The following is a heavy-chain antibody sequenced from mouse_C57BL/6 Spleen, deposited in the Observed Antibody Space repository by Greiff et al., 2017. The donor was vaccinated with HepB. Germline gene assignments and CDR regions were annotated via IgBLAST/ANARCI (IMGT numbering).Heavy chain of an antibody. Sequence: QVQLKESGAELVKPGASVKISCKASGYAFSSYWMNWVKQRPGKGLEWIGQIYPGDGDTNYNGKFKGKATLTADKSSSTAYMQLSSLTSEDSAVYFCARGGITTVHYFDYWGQGTTLTVSS. CDR2: IYPGDGDT. V-gene: IGHV1-80*01. CDR3: ARGGITTVHYFDY. CDR1: GYAFSSYW. D-gene: IGHD1-1*01. J-gene: IGHJ2*01.